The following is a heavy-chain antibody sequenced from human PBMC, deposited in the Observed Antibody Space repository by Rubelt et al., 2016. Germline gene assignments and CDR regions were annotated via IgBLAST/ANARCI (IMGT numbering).Heavy chain of an antibody. D-gene: IGHD1-7*01. J-gene: IGHJ5*02. CDR2: IYWDDDK. CDR1: GLSLTSRPEG. V-gene: IGHV2-5*02. Sequence: QITLKESGPTLVKPTQTLTLTCTFSGLSLTSRPEGVGWIRQPPGKALEWLAVIYWDDDKRYSPSLKNRLTITKDTTKKQVGLTITNMDPVDTATYYCAQALDGSDWNSRRYDPWGQGILVTVSS. CDR3: AQALDGSDWNSRRYDP.